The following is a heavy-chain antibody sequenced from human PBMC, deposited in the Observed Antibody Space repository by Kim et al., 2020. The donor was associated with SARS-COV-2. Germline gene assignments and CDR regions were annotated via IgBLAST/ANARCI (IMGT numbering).Heavy chain of an antibody. CDR1: GYTFTSYG. Sequence: ASVKVSCKASGYTFTSYGISWVRQAPGQGLEWMGWISAYNGNTNYAQKLQGRVTMTTDTSTSTAYMELRSLRSDDTAVYYCARAIYYYDSSGYYAETGDGGMDVWGQGTTVTVSS. D-gene: IGHD3-22*01. CDR2: ISAYNGNT. CDR3: ARAIYYYDSSGYYAETGDGGMDV. V-gene: IGHV1-18*04. J-gene: IGHJ6*02.